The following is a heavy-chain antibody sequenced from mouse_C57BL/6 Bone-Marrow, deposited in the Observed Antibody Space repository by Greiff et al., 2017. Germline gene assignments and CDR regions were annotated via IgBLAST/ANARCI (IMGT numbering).Heavy chain of an antibody. CDR3: ARSHYGSSDYYAMDY. CDR1: GYTFTDYN. J-gene: IGHJ4*01. D-gene: IGHD1-1*01. CDR2: INPNNGGT. V-gene: IGHV1-22*01. Sequence: EVQLQQSGPELVKPGASVKMSCKASGYTFTDYNMHWVKQRHGKSLEWIGYINPNNGGTSYNQKFKGKATLTVNKSSSTAYMELRSLTSEDSAVYYSARSHYGSSDYYAMDYWGQGTSVTVSS.